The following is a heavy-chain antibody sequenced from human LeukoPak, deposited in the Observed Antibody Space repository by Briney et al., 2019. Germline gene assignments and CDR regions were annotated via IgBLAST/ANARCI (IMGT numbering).Heavy chain of an antibody. D-gene: IGHD5-24*01. J-gene: IGHJ3*02. Sequence: GSLRLSCAASGFTFSSYSMNWVRQAPGKGLEWVSYISSSSSTIYYEDSVKGRFTISRDNAKNSLYLQMNSLRAEDTAVYYCARDRGRLVQSNDGFDIWGQGTKVT. CDR1: GFTFSSYS. V-gene: IGHV3-48*04. CDR2: ISSSSSTI. CDR3: ARDRGRLVQSNDGFDI.